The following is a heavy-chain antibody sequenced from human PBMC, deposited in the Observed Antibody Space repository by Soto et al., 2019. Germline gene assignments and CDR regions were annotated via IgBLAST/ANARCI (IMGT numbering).Heavy chain of an antibody. V-gene: IGHV4-39*01. CDR2: IYYSGST. CDR3: ARHSTDYYDSSGYPNDAFDI. D-gene: IGHD3-22*01. J-gene: IGHJ3*02. Sequence: PSETLSLTCTVSGGSISSSSYYWGWIRQPPGKGLEWIGSIYYSGSTYYNPSLKSRVTISVDTSKNQFSLKLSSVTAADTAVYYCARHSTDYYDSSGYPNDAFDIWGQGTMVT. CDR1: GGSISSSSYY.